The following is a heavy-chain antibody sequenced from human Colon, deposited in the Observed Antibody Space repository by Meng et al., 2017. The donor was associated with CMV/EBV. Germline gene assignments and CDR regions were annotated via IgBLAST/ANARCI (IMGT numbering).Heavy chain of an antibody. V-gene: IGHV4-39*07. CDR3: VRGGTAMVAHFDY. J-gene: IGHJ4*02. D-gene: IGHD5-18*01. Sequence: QFQPQCPGPRLVQASETLSLTCTVSGDSINSNTYNWGWIRQPPGKGLEWIGNVYYTEGTYYNPSLRSRVTISIDTSMNQFSLKLSSVTAADTAIYYCVRGGTAMVAHFDYWGQGALVTVSS. CDR1: GDSINSNTYN. CDR2: VYYTEGT.